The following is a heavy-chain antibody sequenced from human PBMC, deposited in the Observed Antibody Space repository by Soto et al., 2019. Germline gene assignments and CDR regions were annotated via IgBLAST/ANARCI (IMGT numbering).Heavy chain of an antibody. CDR2: IFHSWTT. D-gene: IGHD3-22*01. V-gene: IGHV4-38-2*01. Sequence: SETLSLTCAVSGYSISSGYYWGWIRQPPGKGMERLGCIFHSWTTYDNPSLKSRVTISVDLSKNQFSLKLTSVTAADTAVYYCARLLDDSRGYYHFDYWGQGTLVTVSS. J-gene: IGHJ4*02. CDR3: ARLLDDSRGYYHFDY. CDR1: GYSISSGYY.